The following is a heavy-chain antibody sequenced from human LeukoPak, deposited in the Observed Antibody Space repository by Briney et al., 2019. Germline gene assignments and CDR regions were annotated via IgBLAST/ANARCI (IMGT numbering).Heavy chain of an antibody. CDR1: SYSISSGYY. Sequence: PSETLSLICAVSSYSISSGYYWGWIRQPPGKGLEWIGSIYHSGSTYYNPSLKSRVTISVDTSKNQFSLKLSSVTAADTAVYYCARENYDSNYFDYWGQGTLVTVSS. J-gene: IGHJ4*02. D-gene: IGHD3-3*01. CDR2: IYHSGST. CDR3: ARENYDSNYFDY. V-gene: IGHV4-38-2*02.